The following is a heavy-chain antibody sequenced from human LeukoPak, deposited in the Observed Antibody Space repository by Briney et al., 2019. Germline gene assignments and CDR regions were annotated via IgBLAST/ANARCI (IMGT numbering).Heavy chain of an antibody. CDR3: ATSPPAVAGTGRSKGYYYYYMDV. CDR2: FDPEDGET. D-gene: IGHD6-19*01. V-gene: IGHV1-24*01. J-gene: IGHJ6*03. Sequence: GASVKVSCKVSGYTLTELSMHWVRQAPGKGLEWMGVFDPEDGETIYAQKFQGRVTMTEDTSTDTAYMELSSLRSEDTAVYYCATSPPAVAGTGRSKGYYYYYMDVWGKGTTVTVSS. CDR1: GYTLTELS.